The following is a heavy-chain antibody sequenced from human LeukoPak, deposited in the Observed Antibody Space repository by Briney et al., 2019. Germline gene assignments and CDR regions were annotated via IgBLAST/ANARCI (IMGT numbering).Heavy chain of an antibody. CDR2: IYYSGGT. V-gene: IGHV4-59*06. D-gene: IGHD5-24*01. CDR3: ARDGGAEGFDY. J-gene: IGHJ4*02. Sequence: SETLSLTCTVSGGSISSYYWSWIRQHPGKGLEWIGYIYYSGGTYYNPSLKSRVTISVDTSKNQFSLKLSSVTAADTAVYYCARDGGAEGFDYWGQGTLVTVSS. CDR1: GGSISSYY.